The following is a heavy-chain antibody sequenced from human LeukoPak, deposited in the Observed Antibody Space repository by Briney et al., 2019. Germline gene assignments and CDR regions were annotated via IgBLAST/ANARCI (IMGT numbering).Heavy chain of an antibody. Sequence: SVKVSCKASGGTFSSYAISWVRQAPGQGLEWMGRIIPIFGIANYAQKFQGRVTITADKSTSTAYMELSSLRSEDTAVYYCARVSGYGGHSALDYWGQGTLVTVSS. J-gene: IGHJ4*02. V-gene: IGHV1-69*04. CDR3: ARVSGYGGHSALDY. CDR2: IIPIFGIA. D-gene: IGHD4-23*01. CDR1: GGTFSSYA.